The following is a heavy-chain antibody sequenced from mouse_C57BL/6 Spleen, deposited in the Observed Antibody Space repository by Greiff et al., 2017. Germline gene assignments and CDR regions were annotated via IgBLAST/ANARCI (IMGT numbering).Heavy chain of an antibody. Sequence: DVHLVESEGGLVQPGRSLKLSCTASGFTFRDYYMAWVRQVPEKGLEWVANINYDGSSTYYLDSLKSRFIISRDNAKNILYLQMSSLKSEDTATYYCAREGNYVHAMDYWGQGTSVTVSS. CDR3: AREGNYVHAMDY. CDR2: INYDGSST. CDR1: GFTFRDYY. V-gene: IGHV5-16*01. J-gene: IGHJ4*01. D-gene: IGHD2-1*01.